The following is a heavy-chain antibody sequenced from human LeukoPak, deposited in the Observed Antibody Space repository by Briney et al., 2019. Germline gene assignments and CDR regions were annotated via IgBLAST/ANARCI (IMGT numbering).Heavy chain of an antibody. Sequence: SETLSLTCTVSGVSISSSSYYWGWIRQPPGKGLEWIGSIYYSGSTYYNPSLKSRVTISVDTSKNQFSLKLGSVTAADTAVYYCASPTTMTTAIEYWGQGTLVTVSS. CDR3: ASPTTMTTAIEY. V-gene: IGHV4-39*01. CDR2: IYYSGST. D-gene: IGHD4-17*01. J-gene: IGHJ4*02. CDR1: GVSISSSSYY.